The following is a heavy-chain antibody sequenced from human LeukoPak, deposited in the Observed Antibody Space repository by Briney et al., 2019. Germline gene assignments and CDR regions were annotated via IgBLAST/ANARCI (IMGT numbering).Heavy chain of an antibody. V-gene: IGHV1-46*01. J-gene: IGHJ6*03. CDR1: GDTFTSHY. CDR2: INPSGGST. CDR3: ARVGQNRRGFFYYYYMDV. Sequence: ASVKVSCKASGDTFTSHYMHWVRQAPGQGLEWMGIINPSGGSTSSAQKFQGRVTMTRDMSTSTVYMDLSSLRSEDTAVYYCARVGQNRRGFFYYYYMDVWGKGTTVTVSS. D-gene: IGHD3-10*01.